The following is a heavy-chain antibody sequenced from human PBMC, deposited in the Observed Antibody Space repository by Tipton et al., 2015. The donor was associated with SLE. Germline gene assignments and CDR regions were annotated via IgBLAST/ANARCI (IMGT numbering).Heavy chain of an antibody. CDR1: GDSPSGPH. D-gene: IGHD3-9*01. CDR2: FSYSGST. CDR3: ARSSAEYHDSLTGYSFRSDAFDI. J-gene: IGHJ3*02. V-gene: IGHV4-59*08. Sequence: GLVKPSETLSLICTVSGDSPSGPHWSWFRRPPGKGLEWFGDFSYSGSTNYNPSLKSRVTISVDKSKAAFSLTLSSVTAADTAVYFCARSSAEYHDSLTGYSFRSDAFDIWGQGTMVTVSS.